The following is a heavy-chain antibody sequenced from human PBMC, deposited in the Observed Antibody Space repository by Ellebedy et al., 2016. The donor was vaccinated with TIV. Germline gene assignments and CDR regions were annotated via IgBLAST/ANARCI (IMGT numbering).Heavy chain of an antibody. D-gene: IGHD3-10*01. CDR3: ARHLLRDYYGSGSPNYWYFDL. V-gene: IGHV4-39*01. CDR2: IFYSGST. CDR1: GGSLSSPNYY. Sequence: SETLSLTXAVSGGSLSSPNYYWDWIRQPPGQGLEWIGSIFYSGSTYYNPSLKSRVTISVDTSKNQFSLKLSSLTAADTAVYHCARHLLRDYYGSGSPNYWYFDLWGRGTLVTVSS. J-gene: IGHJ2*01.